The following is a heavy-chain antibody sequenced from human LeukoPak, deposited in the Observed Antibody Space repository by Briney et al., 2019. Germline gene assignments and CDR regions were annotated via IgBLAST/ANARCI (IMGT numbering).Heavy chain of an antibody. D-gene: IGHD6-13*01. V-gene: IGHV1-3*01. CDR1: GYIFTTYA. CDR2: INAGIGNT. Sequence: ASVKGSCKASGYIFTTYAMHWVRQAPGQSLEWMGWINAGIGNTKYLQKFQGRVTITRDTSANIAYMELSSLRSEDTAVYYCATTVSAGTYRYFQHWGQGTLVTVSS. J-gene: IGHJ1*01. CDR3: ATTVSAGTYRYFQH.